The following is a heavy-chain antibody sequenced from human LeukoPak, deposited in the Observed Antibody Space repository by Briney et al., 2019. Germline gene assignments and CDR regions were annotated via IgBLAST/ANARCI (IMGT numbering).Heavy chain of an antibody. Sequence: GASVKVSCKASGFTFTNYFMHWVRQVPGQGLEWMGMINPSGDFTSYAQKFQGRVTMTRDTSTSTVYMELSSLRSEDTAVYYCAREGQDILTGYPWLDPWGQGTLVTVSS. D-gene: IGHD3-9*01. J-gene: IGHJ5*02. CDR3: AREGQDILTGYPWLDP. V-gene: IGHV1-46*01. CDR2: INPSGDFT. CDR1: GFTFTNYF.